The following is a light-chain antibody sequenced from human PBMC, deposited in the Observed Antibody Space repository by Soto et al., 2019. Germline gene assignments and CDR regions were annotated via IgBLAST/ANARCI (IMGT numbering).Light chain of an antibody. CDR1: QSVGSF. Sequence: EKVMTQSPATLSMSPGERATLSCRASQSVGSFLAWYQQKPGQAPRLLIYGASTRPTGIPARFSGSGSGTEFTLTISSLQSEDFAVYYCQQYTNWPSWTFGQGTKVE. CDR3: QQYTNWPSWT. J-gene: IGKJ1*01. CDR2: GAS. V-gene: IGKV3-15*01.